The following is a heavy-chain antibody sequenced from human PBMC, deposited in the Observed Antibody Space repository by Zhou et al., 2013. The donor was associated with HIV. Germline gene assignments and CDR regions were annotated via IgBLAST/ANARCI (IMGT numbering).Heavy chain of an antibody. D-gene: IGHD3-22*01. V-gene: IGHV1-2*02. CDR2: INPNSGGT. Sequence: QVHLMQSGAEVKKPGASVKVSCKASGYTFTGYYMHWVRQAPGQGLEWMGWINPNSGGTNYAQKFQGRVTMTRDTSISTAYMELSRLRSDDTAVYYCARDQGYYDSSGYYYELDAFDIWGQGTMVTVSS. CDR1: GYTFTGYY. CDR3: ARDQGYYDSSGYYYELDAFDI. J-gene: IGHJ3*02.